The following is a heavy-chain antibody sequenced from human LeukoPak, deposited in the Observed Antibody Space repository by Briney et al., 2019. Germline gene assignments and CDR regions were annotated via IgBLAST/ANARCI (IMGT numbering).Heavy chain of an antibody. CDR2: ISGSGNII. Sequence: GGSLRLSCAASEFTFSDYYMTWIRQAPGKGLEWVSYISGSGNIIYYADSAKGRFTISRDNAKNSLYLQMNSLRAEDTAVYYCARGQGYSDYWGQGTLVTVSS. V-gene: IGHV3-11*01. CDR3: ARGQGYSDY. J-gene: IGHJ4*02. CDR1: EFTFSDYY. D-gene: IGHD6-13*01.